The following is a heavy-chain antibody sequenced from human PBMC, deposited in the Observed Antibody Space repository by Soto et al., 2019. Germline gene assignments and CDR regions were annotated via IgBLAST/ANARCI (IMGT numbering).Heavy chain of an antibody. D-gene: IGHD3-10*01. CDR3: ARQKDYYGSGSHFDS. Sequence: PSETLSLTCTVSGDSITSYYLTWIRQPPGKGLDWIGYIYHTGPTEYTPSLASRLTISVDTSTTQFSLRLSSVPAADTAVYYCARQKDYYGSGSHFDSWGRGALVTVSS. J-gene: IGHJ4*02. CDR2: IYHTGPT. V-gene: IGHV4-59*08. CDR1: GDSITSYY.